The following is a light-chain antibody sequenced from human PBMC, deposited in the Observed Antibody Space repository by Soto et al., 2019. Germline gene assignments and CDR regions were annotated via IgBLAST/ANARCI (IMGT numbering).Light chain of an antibody. J-gene: IGKJ4*01. Sequence: EIVLTRSPATLSLSPGERATLSCRASQSISYYLAWYQQKPGQAHRLLIYDASNRATGIPARFSGSGSGTDFTLTISSLEPEDFAVYYCQQRSNWPPLTFGGGTKVEIK. CDR3: QQRSNWPPLT. CDR2: DAS. V-gene: IGKV3-11*01. CDR1: QSISYY.